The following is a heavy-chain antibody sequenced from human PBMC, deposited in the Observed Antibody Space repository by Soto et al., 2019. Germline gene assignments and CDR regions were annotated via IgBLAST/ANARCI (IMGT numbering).Heavy chain of an antibody. CDR1: GGTFSSYA. D-gene: IGHD2-15*01. Sequence: QVQLVQSGAEVKKPGSSVKVSCKASGGTFSSYAIIWVRQAPGQGLEWLGGIIPIFGTANYAQKFQGRVTITADESTSTAYMELSSLRSEDTAVYYCARGLCSGGSCYSYYYYGMDVWGQGTTVTVSS. J-gene: IGHJ6*02. CDR3: ARGLCSGGSCYSYYYYGMDV. V-gene: IGHV1-69*01. CDR2: IIPIFGTA.